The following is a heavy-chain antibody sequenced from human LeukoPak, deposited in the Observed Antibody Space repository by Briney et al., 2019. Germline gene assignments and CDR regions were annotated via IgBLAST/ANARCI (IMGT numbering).Heavy chain of an antibody. CDR2: ISGSGGST. J-gene: IGHJ4*02. Sequence: PGGSLRLSCAASGFTFSSYAMSWVRQAPGKGLEWVSAISGSGGSTYYADSVKGRFTISRDNSKNTLYLQMNSLRAEDTAVYYCANPVTYDFWSGPDYWGQGTLVTVSS. CDR3: ANPVTYDFWSGPDY. CDR1: GFTFSSYA. D-gene: IGHD3-3*01. V-gene: IGHV3-23*01.